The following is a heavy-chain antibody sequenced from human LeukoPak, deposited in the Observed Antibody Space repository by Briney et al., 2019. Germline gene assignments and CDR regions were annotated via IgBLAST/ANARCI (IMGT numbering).Heavy chain of an antibody. V-gene: IGHV3-64D*06. Sequence: GGSLRLSCSASGFTFSNYAIHWVRQAPGKGLEFVSAISPSGGSTHYADSVKGRFTISRDNSKNMLYLQMSSLRPEDTAVYYCVKLLVEMRVLLPYFDYWGQGTLVTVSS. CDR2: ISPSGGST. CDR3: VKLLVEMRVLLPYFDY. CDR1: GFTFSNYA. J-gene: IGHJ4*02. D-gene: IGHD2-15*01.